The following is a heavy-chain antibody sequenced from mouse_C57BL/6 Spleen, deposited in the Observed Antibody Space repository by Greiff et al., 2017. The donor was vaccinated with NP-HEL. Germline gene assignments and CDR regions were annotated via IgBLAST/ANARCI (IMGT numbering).Heavy chain of an antibody. V-gene: IGHV1-15*01. Sequence: QVQLKESGAELVRPGASVTLSCKASGYTFTDYEMHWVKQTPVHGLEWIGAIDPETGGTAYNQKFKGKAILTADKSSSTAYMELRSLTSEDSAVYYCTIWSHAMDYWGQGTSVTVSS. J-gene: IGHJ4*01. D-gene: IGHD1-1*02. CDR1: GYTFTDYE. CDR2: IDPETGGT. CDR3: TIWSHAMDY.